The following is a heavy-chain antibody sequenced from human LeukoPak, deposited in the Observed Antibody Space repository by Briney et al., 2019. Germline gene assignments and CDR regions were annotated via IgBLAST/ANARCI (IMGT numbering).Heavy chain of an antibody. CDR3: ARLFSPGNFDY. CDR1: GGSISSYY. J-gene: IGHJ4*02. D-gene: IGHD2-21*02. Sequence: SETLSLTCTVSGGSISSYYWSWIRQPAGKGLEWIGSIYYSGSTYYNPSLKSRVTISVDTSKNQFSLKLSSVTAADTAVYYCARLFSPGNFDYWGQGTLVTVSS. CDR2: IYYSGST. V-gene: IGHV4-59*05.